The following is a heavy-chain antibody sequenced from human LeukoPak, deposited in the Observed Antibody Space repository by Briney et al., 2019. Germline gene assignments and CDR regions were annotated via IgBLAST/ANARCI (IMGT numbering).Heavy chain of an antibody. J-gene: IGHJ5*02. CDR1: GYSFTSYW. CDR2: IYPGDSDT. V-gene: IGHV5-51*01. CDR3: ARRYCSGGSCYSSCDP. D-gene: IGHD2-15*01. Sequence: GESLKISCKGSGYSFTSYWIGWVRQMPGKGLEWMGIIYPGDSDTRYSPSFQGQVTISADKSISTAYLQWSSLKASDTAMYYCARRYCSGGSCYSSCDPWGQGTLVTVSS.